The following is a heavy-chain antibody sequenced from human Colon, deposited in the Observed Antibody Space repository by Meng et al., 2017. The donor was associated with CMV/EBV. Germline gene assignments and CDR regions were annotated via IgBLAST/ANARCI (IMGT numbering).Heavy chain of an antibody. Sequence: GESLKISCAVSGITMDTTYMTWVRQAPGKGLEWLSIIYSGGSTSYADSVKGRFTISRDTSKNTLYLQMNNLSREDTAVYYCARDTSGAGMDYWGQGTLVTVSA. J-gene: IGHJ4*02. D-gene: IGHD1-26*01. V-gene: IGHV3-66*02. CDR1: GITMDTTY. CDR3: ARDTSGAGMDY. CDR2: IYSGGST.